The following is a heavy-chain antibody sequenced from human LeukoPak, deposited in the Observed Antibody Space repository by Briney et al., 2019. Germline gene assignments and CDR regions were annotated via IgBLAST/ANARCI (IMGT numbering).Heavy chain of an antibody. D-gene: IGHD2-2*01. CDR2: IYPGDSDT. Sequence: GAALQISCKGSGSSFTSYWIGGVRQMPGEGLEWMGIIYPGDSDTRYSPSFQGQVTISADKSISTAYLQWSSLKASDTAMYYCASVPAALSYSTTHAFDIWGQGTMVTVSS. CDR3: ASVPAALSYSTTHAFDI. CDR1: GSSFTSYW. J-gene: IGHJ3*02. V-gene: IGHV5-51*01.